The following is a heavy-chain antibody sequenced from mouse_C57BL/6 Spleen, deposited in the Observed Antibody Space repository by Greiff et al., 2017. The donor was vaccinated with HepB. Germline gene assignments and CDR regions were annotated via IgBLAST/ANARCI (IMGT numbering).Heavy chain of an antibody. CDR2: IWSDGST. CDR3: ARHGDGYSPLFAY. D-gene: IGHD2-3*01. V-gene: IGHV2-6-1*01. Sequence: QVQLQQSGPGLVAPSQSLSITCTVSGFSFTSYGVHWVRQPPGKGLEWLVVIWSDGSTTYNSALKTRLSISKDNSKSQVFLKMNSLQTDDTAMYYCARHGDGYSPLFAYWGQGTLVTVSA. CDR1: GFSFTSYG. J-gene: IGHJ3*01.